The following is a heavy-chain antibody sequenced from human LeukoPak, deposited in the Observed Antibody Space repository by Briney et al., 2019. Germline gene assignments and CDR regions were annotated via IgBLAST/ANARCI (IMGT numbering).Heavy chain of an antibody. D-gene: IGHD1-26*01. Sequence: GGSLRLSCAASGFTFSSYAMHWVRQAPGKGLEWVAVISYDGSNKYYADSVRGRFTISRDNSKNTLYLQMNSLRAEDTAVYYCARPRGWELLGPFDYWGQGTLVTVSS. J-gene: IGHJ4*02. V-gene: IGHV3-30-3*01. CDR1: GFTFSSYA. CDR3: ARPRGWELLGPFDY. CDR2: ISYDGSNK.